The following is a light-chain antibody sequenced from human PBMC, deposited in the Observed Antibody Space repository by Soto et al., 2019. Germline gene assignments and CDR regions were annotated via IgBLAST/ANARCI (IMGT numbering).Light chain of an antibody. CDR2: EVS. V-gene: IGLV2-14*01. CDR3: SSYTSSSTSYV. J-gene: IGLJ1*01. CDR1: SSDVGGYNY. Sequence: QSALAQPASVSGSPGQSITISCTGTSSDVGGYNYVSWYQRRPGKAPKLMIYEVSNRPSGVSNRFSGSKSGNTASLTISGLQAEDEADYYCSSYTSSSTSYVFGTGTKVTVL.